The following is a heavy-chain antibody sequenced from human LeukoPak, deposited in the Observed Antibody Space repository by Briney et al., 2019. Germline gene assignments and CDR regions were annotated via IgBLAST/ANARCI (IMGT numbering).Heavy chain of an antibody. CDR3: ARDSCSSTSCLYYYYYVDV. V-gene: IGHV3-30*04. D-gene: IGHD2-2*01. J-gene: IGHJ6*03. CDR2: ISYDGSNK. Sequence: PGGSLRLSCAASGFTFSSYAMHWVRQAPGKGLEWVAVISYDGSNKYYADSVKGRFTISRDNSKNTLYLQMNSLRAEDTAVYYCARDSCSSTSCLYYYYYVDVWGKGTTVTVSS. CDR1: GFTFSSYA.